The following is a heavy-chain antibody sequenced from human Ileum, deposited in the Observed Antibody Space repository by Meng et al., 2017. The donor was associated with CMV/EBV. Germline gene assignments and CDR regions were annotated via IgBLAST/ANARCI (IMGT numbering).Heavy chain of an antibody. CDR3: AHRRGIEEYFQH. V-gene: IGHV2-5*02. D-gene: IGHD6-13*01. Sequence: HITLKESGPTLVKPTQTLTLTCTFSGFSLSTSGVGVGWIRQPPGKALEWLALIYWDDDKRYSPSLKSRLTITKDTSKNQVVLTMTNMDPVDTATYYRAHRRGIEEYFQHWGQGTLVTVSS. CDR2: IYWDDDK. CDR1: GFSLSTSGVG. J-gene: IGHJ1*01.